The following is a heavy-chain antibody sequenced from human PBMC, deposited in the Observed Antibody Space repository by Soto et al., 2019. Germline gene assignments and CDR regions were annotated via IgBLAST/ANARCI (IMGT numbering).Heavy chain of an antibody. V-gene: IGHV3-30*18. J-gene: IGHJ4*02. CDR3: AKDRFCSGGSCYKDY. CDR1: GFTFSNYV. D-gene: IGHD2-15*01. CDR2: ISYDGSNK. Sequence: GGSLRLSCAASGFTFSNYVMHWVRQAPGKGLEWVAVISYDGSNKYYADSVRGRFTISRDNSKNTLFLQMNSLRPEDTAVYYCAKDRFCSGGSCYKDYWGQGTLGTVSS.